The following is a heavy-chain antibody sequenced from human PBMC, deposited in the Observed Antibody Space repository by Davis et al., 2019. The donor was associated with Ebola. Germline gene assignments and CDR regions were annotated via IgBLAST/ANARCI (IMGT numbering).Heavy chain of an antibody. CDR2: INPNSGVA. Sequence: ASVKVSCKTSGYTFTGHYIQWVRQAPGQGLEWMGRINPNSGVANYAQKFQGRVTMTRDTSTNTAYMELRRLRSDDTAVYYCARDHHIAVAGAPGYWGQGTLVTVSS. CDR1: GYTFTGHY. J-gene: IGHJ4*02. CDR3: ARDHHIAVAGAPGY. V-gene: IGHV1-2*06. D-gene: IGHD6-19*01.